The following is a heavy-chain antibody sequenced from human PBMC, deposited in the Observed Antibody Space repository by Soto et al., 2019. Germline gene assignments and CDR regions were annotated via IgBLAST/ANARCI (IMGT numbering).Heavy chain of an antibody. Sequence: GGSLRLSCAASGFTFSSYAMSWVRQAPGKGLEWVSAISGSGGSTYYADSVKGRFTISRDNSKNTLYLQMNSLRAEDTAVYYCARDGDVNTGFGKDYWGQGTLVTVSS. CDR1: GFTFSSYA. CDR3: ARDGDVNTGFGKDY. J-gene: IGHJ4*02. CDR2: ISGSGGST. D-gene: IGHD3-16*01. V-gene: IGHV3-23*01.